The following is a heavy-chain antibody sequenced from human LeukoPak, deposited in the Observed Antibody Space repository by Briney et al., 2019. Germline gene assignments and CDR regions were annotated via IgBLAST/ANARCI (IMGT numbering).Heavy chain of an antibody. CDR3: ARDWADYCSGGSCYYS. D-gene: IGHD2-15*01. CDR2: INPNSGGT. V-gene: IGHV1-2*06. J-gene: IGHJ4*02. Sequence: GASVKVSCKASGYTFTGYYMHWVRQAPGQGLEWMGRINPNSGGTNYAQKFQGRVTMTRDTSISTAYMELSRLRSDDTAVYYCARDWADYCSGGSCYYSWGQGTLVTVSS. CDR1: GYTFTGYY.